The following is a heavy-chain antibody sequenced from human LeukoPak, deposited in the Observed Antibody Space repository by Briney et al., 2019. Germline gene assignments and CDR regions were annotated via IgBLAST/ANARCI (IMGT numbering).Heavy chain of an antibody. V-gene: IGHV1-2*06. CDR1: GYTFTGYY. CDR2: INPNSGGT. J-gene: IGHJ4*02. D-gene: IGHD3-3*01. CDR3: ARGGSYDFWSGYFYYFDY. Sequence: ASVKVSCKASGYTFTGYYMHWVRQAPGQGLEWMGRINPNSGGTNYAQKFQGRVTMTRDTSISTAYMELSRLRPDDTAVYYCARGGSYDFWSGYFYYFDYWGQGTLVTVSS.